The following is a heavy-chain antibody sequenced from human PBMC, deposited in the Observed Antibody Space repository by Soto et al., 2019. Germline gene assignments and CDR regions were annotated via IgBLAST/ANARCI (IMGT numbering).Heavy chain of an antibody. CDR3: GRDPSVGASVDH. CDR1: GFAFSDYY. D-gene: IGHD1-26*01. Sequence: PGGSLRLSCEASGFAFSDYYMTWIRQAPGKVLEWISYISPTGTQAVYAESLRGRFTISRDNAKTSLFLYMNHLRAEDTAVYYCGRDPSVGASVDHWGQGALVTVSS. J-gene: IGHJ4*02. CDR2: ISPTGTQA. V-gene: IGHV3-11*06.